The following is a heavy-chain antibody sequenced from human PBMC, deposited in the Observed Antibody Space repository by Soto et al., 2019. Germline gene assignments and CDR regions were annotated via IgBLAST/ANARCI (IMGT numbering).Heavy chain of an antibody. Sequence: GGSLRLSCAASGFTFSSYGMHWVRQAPGKGLEWVAVIWYDGSNKYYADSVKGRFTISRDNSKNTLYLQMNSLRAEDTAVYYCARDGGRQRLRLRSGYFDYWGQGTLVTVSS. CDR3: ARDGGRQRLRLRSGYFDY. D-gene: IGHD5-12*01. J-gene: IGHJ4*02. CDR2: IWYDGSNK. CDR1: GFTFSSYG. V-gene: IGHV3-33*01.